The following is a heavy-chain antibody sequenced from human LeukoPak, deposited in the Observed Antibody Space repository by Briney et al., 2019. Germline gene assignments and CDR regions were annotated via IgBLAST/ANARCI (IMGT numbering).Heavy chain of an antibody. CDR2: ISFDGSNK. D-gene: IGHD6-19*01. Sequence: PGGSLRLSCAASGFTFSIYAIHWVRQAPGKGLEWVALISFDGSNKYYADSVRGRFTISRDNSKNTLYLQMNSLRDEDTAVYYCARDSSGWYDHWGQGTLVTVSS. V-gene: IGHV3-30*14. CDR1: GFTFSIYA. J-gene: IGHJ5*02. CDR3: ARDSSGWYDH.